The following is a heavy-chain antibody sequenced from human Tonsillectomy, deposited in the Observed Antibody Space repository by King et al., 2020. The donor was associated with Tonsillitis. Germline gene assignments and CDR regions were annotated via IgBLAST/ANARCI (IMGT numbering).Heavy chain of an antibody. J-gene: IGHJ4*02. CDR2: ISYDGSNK. V-gene: IGHV3-30*04. D-gene: IGHD7-27*01. CDR1: GFTFSSYA. CDR3: ARDLNWAFEY. Sequence: VQLVESGGGVVQPGRSLRLSCAASGFTFSSYAMHWVRQAPGKGLEWVAVISYDGSNKYYADSVKGRFTVSRDNSKNTLYLQMNSLRAEDTAVYYCARDLNWAFEYRGQGTLVTVSS.